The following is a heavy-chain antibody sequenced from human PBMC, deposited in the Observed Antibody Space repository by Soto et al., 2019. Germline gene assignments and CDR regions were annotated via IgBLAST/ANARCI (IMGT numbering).Heavy chain of an antibody. CDR3: AEEAYYYDDGGSRRLSGLDV. D-gene: IGHD3-22*01. J-gene: IGHJ6*02. Sequence: PRGVPRLSCAASGFSFRIFDMNWVRQAPGTGLEWVSGISGSGSSTSSADSVKDRFTISRDNSKNTLYLQMNSLRPEDTATYYCAEEAYYYDDGGSRRLSGLDVWGQGTTVTV. V-gene: IGHV3-23*01. CDR2: ISGSGSST. CDR1: GFSFRIFD.